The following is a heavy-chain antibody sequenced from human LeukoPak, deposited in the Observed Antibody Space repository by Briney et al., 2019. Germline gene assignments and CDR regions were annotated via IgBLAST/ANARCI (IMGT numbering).Heavy chain of an antibody. J-gene: IGHJ4*02. D-gene: IGHD5-18*01. V-gene: IGHV3-30-3*01. Sequence: GGSLRLSCAASGFTFSKFAIHWVRQAPGKGLEWVAVISYDGSNKYYADSVKGRFTISRDNSKNTLYLQMNSLRAEDTAVYYCARGGNFGYVNYFDYWGQGTLVTVPS. CDR1: GFTFSKFA. CDR2: ISYDGSNK. CDR3: ARGGNFGYVNYFDY.